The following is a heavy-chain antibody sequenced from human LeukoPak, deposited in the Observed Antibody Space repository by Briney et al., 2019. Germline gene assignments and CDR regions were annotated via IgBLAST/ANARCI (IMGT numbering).Heavy chain of an antibody. CDR2: ISGSGGSI. V-gene: IGHV3-23*01. CDR1: GFTFSSYA. Sequence: GGSLRLSCAASGFTFSSYAMSWVRQAPGKGLEWVSAISGSGGSIYYADSVKGRFTISRDNSKNTLYLQMNSLRAEDTAVYYCARDAFNKGGYSYEGYWGQGTLVTVSS. D-gene: IGHD5-18*01. CDR3: ARDAFNKGGYSYEGY. J-gene: IGHJ4*02.